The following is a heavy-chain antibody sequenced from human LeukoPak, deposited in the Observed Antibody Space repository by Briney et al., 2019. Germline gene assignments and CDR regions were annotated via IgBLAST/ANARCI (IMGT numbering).Heavy chain of an antibody. CDR1: GFTFSGNG. CDR2: ISGSGGST. D-gene: IGHD2-15*01. J-gene: IGHJ4*02. CDR3: AKGVGYCSGGSCQQFDY. V-gene: IGHV3-23*01. Sequence: PGGSLRLSCAASGFTFSGNGMSWVRQAPGKGLKWVSAISGSGGSTYYADSVKGRITISRDNSKNTLYLQMNSLRAEDTAVYYCAKGVGYCSGGSCQQFDYWGQGTLVTVSS.